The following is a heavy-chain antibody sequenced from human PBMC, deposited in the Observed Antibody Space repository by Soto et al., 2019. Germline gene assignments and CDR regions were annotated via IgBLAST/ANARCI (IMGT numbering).Heavy chain of an antibody. D-gene: IGHD1-1*01. CDR1: GGSIRNGNYY. J-gene: IGHJ5*02. Sequence: QVQLQESGPGLVKASQTLSLTCTVSGGSIRNGNYYWSWIRQLPGKGLEWIGNIYYIGTTSYNPSLKSRVIISIDTSKNQFSLELTSVLAADTAVYYLAKNETTRPWFDPWGQGTLVTVSS. V-gene: IGHV4-31*03. CDR3: AKNETTRPWFDP. CDR2: IYYIGTT.